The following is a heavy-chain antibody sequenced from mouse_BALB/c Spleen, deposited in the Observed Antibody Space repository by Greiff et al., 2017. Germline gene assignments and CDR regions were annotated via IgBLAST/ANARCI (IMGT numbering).Heavy chain of an antibody. D-gene: IGHD1-1*01. CDR2: INSNGGST. V-gene: IGHV5-6-3*01. CDR1: GFTFSSYG. Sequence: DVKLVESGGGLVQPGGSLKLSCAASGFTFSSYGMSWVRQTPDKRLELVATINSNGGSTYYPDSVKGRFTISRDNAKNTLYLQMSSLKSEDTAMYYCATFTAWFAYWGQGTLVTVSA. J-gene: IGHJ3*01. CDR3: ATFTAWFAY.